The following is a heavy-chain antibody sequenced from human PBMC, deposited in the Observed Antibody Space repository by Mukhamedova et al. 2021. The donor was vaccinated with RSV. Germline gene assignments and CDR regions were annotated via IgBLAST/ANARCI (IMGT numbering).Heavy chain of an antibody. CDR2: IYYSGST. D-gene: IGHD3-22*01. J-gene: IGHJ4*02. CDR3: ARDQGSGYLAF. V-gene: IGHV4-39*07. Sequence: GLEWIGSIYYSGSTYYNPSLKSRVTISVDTSKNQFSLKLSSVTAADTAVYYCARDQGSGYLAFWGQGTLVTVSS.